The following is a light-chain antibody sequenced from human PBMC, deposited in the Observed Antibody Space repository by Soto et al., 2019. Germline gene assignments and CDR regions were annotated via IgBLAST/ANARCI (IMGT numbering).Light chain of an antibody. CDR2: AAS. CDR1: QTISSW. Sequence: DIQMTQSPSTLSGSVGDRVTITCRASQTISSWLAWYQQKPGKAPKLLIYAASTLQSGVPSRFSGSGSGTDFTLTISRLQPEDFATYFCQQLNSYPLTFGQGTRLEIK. J-gene: IGKJ5*01. V-gene: IGKV1-5*01. CDR3: QQLNSYPLT.